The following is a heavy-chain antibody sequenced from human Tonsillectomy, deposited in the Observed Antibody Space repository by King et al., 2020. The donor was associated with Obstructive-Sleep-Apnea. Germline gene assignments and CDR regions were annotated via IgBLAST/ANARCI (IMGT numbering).Heavy chain of an antibody. Sequence: VQLVESGGGLVRPGESLRLSCVVSGFNFRNHWMHWVRQAPGKGLVWVSRVNGDGGTATYADAVRGRFTISRDNAKNTFYLQLDSLGAEDTAVYYCARGVQDTSDYFDVWGRGALVTVSP. V-gene: IGHV3-74*01. CDR2: VNGDGGTA. CDR3: ARGVQDTSDYFDV. D-gene: IGHD3-9*01. CDR1: GFNFRNHW. J-gene: IGHJ2*01.